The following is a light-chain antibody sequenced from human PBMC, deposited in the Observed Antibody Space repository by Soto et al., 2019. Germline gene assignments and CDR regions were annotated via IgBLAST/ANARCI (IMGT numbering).Light chain of an antibody. CDR3: QQYNNWPPYT. J-gene: IGKJ2*01. V-gene: IGKV3-15*01. CDR1: QSVGSK. CDR2: GAS. Sequence: ETVMTQSPATLSVSPGERATLSCRASQSVGSKLVWYQQKLGQAPRLLIYGASTRATGVPARFSGSGSGTEFTLTISSLQSEDVAVYYCQQYNNWPPYTFGQGTKLEIK.